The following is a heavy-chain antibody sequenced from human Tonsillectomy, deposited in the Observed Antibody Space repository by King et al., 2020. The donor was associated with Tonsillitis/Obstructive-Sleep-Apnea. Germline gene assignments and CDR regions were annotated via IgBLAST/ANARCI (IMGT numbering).Heavy chain of an antibody. CDR2: ISGRGGST. CDR3: AKDREWELRPDAFDI. J-gene: IGHJ3*02. V-gene: IGHV3-23*04. D-gene: IGHD1-26*01. Sequence: VQLVESGGGLVQPGGSLRLSCAASGFTFSSYAMSWVRQAPGKGLGWVSAISGRGGSTYYADSVKGRVTVSRDNSKNTLYLQMNSLRAEDTAVYYCAKDREWELRPDAFDIWGQGTMVTVSS. CDR1: GFTFSSYA.